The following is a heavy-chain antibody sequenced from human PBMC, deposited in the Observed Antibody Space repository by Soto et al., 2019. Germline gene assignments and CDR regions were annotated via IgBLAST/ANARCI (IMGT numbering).Heavy chain of an antibody. CDR2: ISCCGGTA. V-gene: IGHV3-23*01. Sequence: EVQLLESGGGLVRPGESLRLSCAASGFNFNKYAMSWVRQAPGEGLEWVSGISCCGGTASYADSVKGRFTISRDSSRNTMFLQMNSLRAEDTALYYCAGETYYYGSGNYGWFDPWGQGTLVTVSS. CDR3: AGETYYYGSGNYGWFDP. CDR1: GFNFNKYA. J-gene: IGHJ5*02. D-gene: IGHD3-10*01.